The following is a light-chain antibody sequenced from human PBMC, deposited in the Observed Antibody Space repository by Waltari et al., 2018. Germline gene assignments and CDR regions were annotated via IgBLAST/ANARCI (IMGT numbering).Light chain of an antibody. CDR2: WAS. CDR1: QTVLYSSDNKNY. V-gene: IGKV4-1*01. Sequence: DIVMTQSPDSLAVPLGERATIHCKSSQTVLYSSDNKNYLAWYQQKPGQPPNLLIYWASTRESGVPDRFSGSGSGTDFTLTISSLQAEDVAVYYCQQYYITPLSFGGGTKVEIK. J-gene: IGKJ4*01. CDR3: QQYYITPLS.